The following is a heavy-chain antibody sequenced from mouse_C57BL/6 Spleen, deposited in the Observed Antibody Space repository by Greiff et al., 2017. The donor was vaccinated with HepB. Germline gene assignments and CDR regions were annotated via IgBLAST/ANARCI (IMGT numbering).Heavy chain of an antibody. CDR1: GYTFTSYW. V-gene: IGHV1-50*01. Sequence: VKLQQPGAELVKPGASVKLSCKASGYTFTSYWMQWVKQRPGQGLEWIGEIDPSDSYTNYNQKFKGKATLTVDTSSSTAYMQLSSLTSEDSAVYYCARGLYSNYAMDYWGQGTSVTVSS. CDR2: IDPSDSYT. D-gene: IGHD2-5*01. CDR3: ARGLYSNYAMDY. J-gene: IGHJ4*01.